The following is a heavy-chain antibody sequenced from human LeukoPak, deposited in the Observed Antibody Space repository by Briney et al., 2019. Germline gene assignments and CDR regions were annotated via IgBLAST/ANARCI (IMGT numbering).Heavy chain of an antibody. CDR2: ISYSGST. CDR1: GGSISSYY. V-gene: IGHV4-59*01. J-gene: IGHJ4*02. CDR3: ARYIWGSYPTFEDY. D-gene: IGHD3-16*02. Sequence: SETLSLTCTVSGGSISSYYWSWIRQPPGKGLEWLGYISYSGSTNYNPSLKSGVTISVDTSQNQLSLKLNSVTAADTAAYYCARYIWGSYPTFEDYWGQGSLVTVSS.